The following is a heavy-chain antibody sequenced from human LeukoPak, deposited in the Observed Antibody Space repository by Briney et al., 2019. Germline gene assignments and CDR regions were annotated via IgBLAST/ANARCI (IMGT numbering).Heavy chain of an antibody. D-gene: IGHD5/OR15-5a*01. CDR3: VRDVYESGTPFDY. CDR1: GFTFSSYW. Sequence: GGSLRLSCAASGFTFSSYWMSWVRQAPGKGLEWVANIKEDGRDKYYVDSVKGRFTISRDNAENSLYLQMNSLRAEDTAVYYCVRDVYESGTPFDYWGQGTLVTVSS. CDR2: IKEDGRDK. J-gene: IGHJ4*02. V-gene: IGHV3-7*01.